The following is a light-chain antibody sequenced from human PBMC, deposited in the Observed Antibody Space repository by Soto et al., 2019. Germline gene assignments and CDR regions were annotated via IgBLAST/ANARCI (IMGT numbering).Light chain of an antibody. V-gene: IGKV1-39*01. J-gene: IGKJ4*01. CDR1: QSISTY. CDR2: AAS. CDR3: QQYYSYPSLT. Sequence: DIQMTQSPSSLSASVRDRVTITCRASQSISTYLNWYQQKPGKVPKLLIYAASTLQSGVPSRFRGSGSGTDFTLTISSLQPEDFATYYCQQYYSYPSLTFGGGTKVDIK.